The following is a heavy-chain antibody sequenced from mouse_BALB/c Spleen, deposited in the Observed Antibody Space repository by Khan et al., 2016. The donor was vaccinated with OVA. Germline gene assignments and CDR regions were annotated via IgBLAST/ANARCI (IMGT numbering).Heavy chain of an antibody. CDR1: GFTFSSYG. V-gene: IGHV5-6*01. Sequence: VQLKESGGDLVKPGGSLKLSCAASGFTFSSYGMSWVRQTPDKRLEWVATISSGGSYTYYPDSVKGRFTISRDNAKNTLYLQMSSLKSKDTAMYYCARLYAMDYWGQGTSVTVSS. J-gene: IGHJ4*01. CDR2: ISSGGSYT. CDR3: ARLYAMDY.